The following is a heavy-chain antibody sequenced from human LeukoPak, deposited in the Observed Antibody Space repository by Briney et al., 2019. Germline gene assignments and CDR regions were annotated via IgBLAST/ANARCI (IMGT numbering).Heavy chain of an antibody. V-gene: IGHV3-11*01. Sequence: PGGSLRLSCAVSGFTFTDTYMTWIRQAPGKGLESLSCISPSGTDISYADSVKGRFTISRDNAKNSLYLQMNSLRAEDTAVYYCMRDPRRLDYWGQGTLVTVSS. CDR3: MRDPRRLDY. J-gene: IGHJ4*02. CDR2: ISPSGTDI. CDR1: GFTFTDTY.